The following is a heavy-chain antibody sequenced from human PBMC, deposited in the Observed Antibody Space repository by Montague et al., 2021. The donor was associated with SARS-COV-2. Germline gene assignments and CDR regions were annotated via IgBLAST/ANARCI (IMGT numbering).Heavy chain of an antibody. D-gene: IGHD3-10*01. CDR1: GYTFTSYD. CDR2: MNPNSGNT. Sequence: SVKVSCKASGYTFTSYDINWVRQATGQGLEWMGWMNPNSGNTGYAQKFQGRVTMTRNTSISTAYMELSSLRSEDTAVYYCARGGFGEPNYYYCGMDVWGQGTTVTVSS. V-gene: IGHV1-8*02. CDR3: ARGGFGEPNYYYCGMDV. J-gene: IGHJ6*02.